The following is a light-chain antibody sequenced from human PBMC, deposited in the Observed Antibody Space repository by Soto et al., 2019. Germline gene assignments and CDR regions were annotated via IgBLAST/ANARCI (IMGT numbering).Light chain of an antibody. V-gene: IGKV3-20*01. CDR3: QQYGRSPKT. CDR1: QTVSSNY. Sequence: EIVWTQSQGTRSLSPGEEATLSGRASQTVSSNYLAWYQQKPGQAPSLLIYDASSRATGIPDRFSGSGSGTDFTLTISRLEPEDFAVYYCQQYGRSPKTFGQGTKVEFK. J-gene: IGKJ1*01. CDR2: DAS.